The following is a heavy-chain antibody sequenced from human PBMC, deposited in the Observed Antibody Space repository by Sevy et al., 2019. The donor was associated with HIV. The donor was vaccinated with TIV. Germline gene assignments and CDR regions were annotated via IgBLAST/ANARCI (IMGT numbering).Heavy chain of an antibody. Sequence: GGSLRLSCAASGFTFSSYWMSWVRQAPGKGLEWVANIKQDGSVKYYVDSVKGRFTISRDNTKNSLYLQMNSLRAEDTAVYYCATDIYLTYYDFWSGYQGNDAFDIWGQGTMVTVSS. CDR2: IKQDGSVK. V-gene: IGHV3-7*01. D-gene: IGHD3-3*01. J-gene: IGHJ3*02. CDR3: ATDIYLTYYDFWSGYQGNDAFDI. CDR1: GFTFSSYW.